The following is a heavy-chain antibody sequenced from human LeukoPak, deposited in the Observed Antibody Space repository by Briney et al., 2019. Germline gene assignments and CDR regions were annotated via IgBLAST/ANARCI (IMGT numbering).Heavy chain of an antibody. V-gene: IGHV4-59*01. CDR3: AREKNGNEPFDY. CDR2: LYNTGNT. J-gene: IGHJ4*02. D-gene: IGHD4-23*01. CDR1: GGSFSGYY. Sequence: PSETLSLTCAVYGGSFSGYYWSWIRQPPGKGLEWIGYLYNTGNTYYNPSLKSRVTISVDTSKNQFSLKVSSVTAADTAVYYCAREKNGNEPFDYWGQGTLVTVSS.